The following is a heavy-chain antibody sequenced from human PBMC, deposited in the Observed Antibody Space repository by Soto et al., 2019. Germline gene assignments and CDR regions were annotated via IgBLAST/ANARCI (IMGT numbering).Heavy chain of an antibody. CDR2: ISSSGSTI. J-gene: IGHJ4*02. CDR1: GFTFSSYS. D-gene: IGHD2-15*01. CDR3: ASSTIYSRRSPSYYFDY. Sequence: PGGSLRLSCAASGFTFSSYSINFFRHSPCKGLEWVSYISSSGSTIYYADSVKGRFTISRDNAKNSLYLQMNSLRDEDTAVYYCASSTIYSRRSPSYYFDYWGQGTLVTVSS. V-gene: IGHV3-48*02.